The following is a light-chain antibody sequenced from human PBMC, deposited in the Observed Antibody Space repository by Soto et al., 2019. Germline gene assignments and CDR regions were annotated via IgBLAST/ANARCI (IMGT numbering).Light chain of an antibody. CDR1: QSVSSN. CDR2: GAS. V-gene: IGKV3-15*01. Sequence: EVVMTQSPATLSVSPGERATLSCWASQSVSSNFAWYQHKPGQAPRLLIYGASTRATGIPARFSGSGSGTEFTLTISSLQSEDFAVYYCQQYNNWPLTFGGGTKVEIK. CDR3: QQYNNWPLT. J-gene: IGKJ4*01.